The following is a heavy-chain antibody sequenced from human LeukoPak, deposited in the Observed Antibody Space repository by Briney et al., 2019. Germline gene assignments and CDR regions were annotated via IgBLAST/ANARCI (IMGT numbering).Heavy chain of an antibody. Sequence: ASVKVSCKASGYTFTSSGISWVRQAPGQGLEWMGWISTYNGYSKYAQNLQGRVTMTADTSTSTAYMELSSLSSDDTAVYYCAKNSSAGYSDYWGQGTLVTVSP. CDR2: ISTYNGYS. CDR3: AKNSSAGYSDY. V-gene: IGHV1-18*01. D-gene: IGHD6-19*01. J-gene: IGHJ4*02. CDR1: GYTFTSSG.